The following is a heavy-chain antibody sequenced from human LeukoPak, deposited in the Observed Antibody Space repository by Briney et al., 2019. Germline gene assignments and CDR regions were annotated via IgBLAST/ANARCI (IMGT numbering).Heavy chain of an antibody. CDR3: AKDLWAYYDFWSGYLPAGFDY. J-gene: IGHJ4*02. Sequence: PGRSLRLSCAASGFTFSSYGMHWVRQAPGEGLEWVAVIWYDGSNKYYADSVKGRFTISRDNSKNTLYLQMNSLRAEDTAVYYCAKDLWAYYDFWSGYLPAGFDYWGQGTLVTVSS. CDR1: GFTFSSYG. D-gene: IGHD3-3*01. V-gene: IGHV3-33*06. CDR2: IWYDGSNK.